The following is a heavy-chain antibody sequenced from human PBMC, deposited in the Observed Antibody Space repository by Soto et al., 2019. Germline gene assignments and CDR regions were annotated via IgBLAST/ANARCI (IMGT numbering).Heavy chain of an antibody. J-gene: IGHJ5*02. D-gene: IGHD3-10*01. Sequence: EVQLVESGGGLVQPGGSLRLSCAASGFTFSSYWMSWVRQAPGKGLEWVANIKQDGSEKYYVDSVKGRCTISSDNAKNSLYLQRNSLRAEDTAVYYCARDYGWFGENWFDPWGQGTLVTVSS. V-gene: IGHV3-7*01. CDR2: IKQDGSEK. CDR3: ARDYGWFGENWFDP. CDR1: GFTFSSYW.